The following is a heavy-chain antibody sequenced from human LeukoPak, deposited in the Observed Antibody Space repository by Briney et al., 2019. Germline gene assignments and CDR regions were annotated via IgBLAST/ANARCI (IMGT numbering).Heavy chain of an antibody. J-gene: IGHJ5*02. V-gene: IGHV3-66*02. CDR3: AREVEAKWFDP. Sequence: GGSLRLSCAASGFTVSSNYMSWVRQAPGKGLEWVSVIYSGGSTYYADSVKGRFTISRDNSKNTLFLQMKSLRAEDTAVYHCAREVEAKWFDPWGQGTLVTVSS. D-gene: IGHD2-15*01. CDR1: GFTVSSNY. CDR2: IYSGGST.